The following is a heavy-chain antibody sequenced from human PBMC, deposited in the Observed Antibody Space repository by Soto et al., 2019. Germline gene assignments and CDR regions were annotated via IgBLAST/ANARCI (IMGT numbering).Heavy chain of an antibody. J-gene: IGHJ6*02. CDR1: GFTFSSYA. D-gene: IGHD5-18*01. CDR3: ARDYKAMARGGGMDV. Sequence: PGGSLRLSCAASGFTFSSYAMHWVRQAPGKGLEWVAVISYDGSNKYYADSVKGRFTISRDNSKNTLYLQMNSLRAGDTAVYYCARDYKAMARGGGMDVWGQGTTVTVSS. CDR2: ISYDGSNK. V-gene: IGHV3-30-3*01.